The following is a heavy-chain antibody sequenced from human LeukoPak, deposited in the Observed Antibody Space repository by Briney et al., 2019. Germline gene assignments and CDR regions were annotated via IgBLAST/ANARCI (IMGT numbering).Heavy chain of an antibody. CDR3: AREGYDFWSGSAQVTPTYAFDI. J-gene: IGHJ3*02. CDR2: IIPIFGTA. Sequence: GASVKVSCKASGGTFSSYAISWVRQAPGQGPEWMGGIIPIFGTANYAQKFQGRVTITADESTSTAYMELSSLRSEDTAVYYCAREGYDFWSGSAQVTPTYAFDIWGQGTMVTVSS. V-gene: IGHV1-69*13. CDR1: GGTFSSYA. D-gene: IGHD3-3*01.